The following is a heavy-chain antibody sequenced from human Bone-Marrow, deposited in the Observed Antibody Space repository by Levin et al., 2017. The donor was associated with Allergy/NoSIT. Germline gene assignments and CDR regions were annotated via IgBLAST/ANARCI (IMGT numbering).Heavy chain of an antibody. CDR1: GFTFSSYY. CDR3: ARGGCSATSCLDY. V-gene: IGHV3-74*01. J-gene: IGHJ4*02. D-gene: IGHD2-15*01. Sequence: AASVKVSCAASGFTFSSYYMHWVRQAPGKGLAWVSNIHTDTSVTNYADSVKGRFTISRDNAKNTLYLQMNSLRAEDTAVYYCARGGCSATSCLDYWGQGTLVTVSS. CDR2: IHTDTSVT.